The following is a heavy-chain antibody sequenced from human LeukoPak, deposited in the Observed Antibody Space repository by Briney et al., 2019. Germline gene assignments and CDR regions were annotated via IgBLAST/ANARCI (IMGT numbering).Heavy chain of an antibody. CDR1: GGSIGTSY. J-gene: IGHJ4*02. V-gene: IGHV4-59*08. CDR3: ARQPYTSMSPFDY. CDR2: VSYSGNT. Sequence: TSETLSLTCTVSGGSIGTSYWSWIRQPPGKGLEWIGYVSYSGNTNYNPSLKSRVTVSVDSSKNQFSLKLSSVTAADTAVYYCARQPYTSMSPFDYWGQGTLVTVSS. D-gene: IGHD5-18*01.